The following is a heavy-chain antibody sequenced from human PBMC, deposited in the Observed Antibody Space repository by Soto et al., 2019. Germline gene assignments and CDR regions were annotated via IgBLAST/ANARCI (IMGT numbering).Heavy chain of an antibody. CDR3: AREGKGVQYIFDY. D-gene: IGHD3-10*01. V-gene: IGHV4-4*07. CDR2: IYSSGST. Sequence: SESLTLTCAVSGYSISSYYWSWIRQPAGKGLEYIGRIYSSGSTNYNPSLKSRVTMSVDTSNNQFSLTLSSVTAADTAVYSCAREGKGVQYIFDYWGQGTLVPVPS. J-gene: IGHJ4*02. CDR1: GYSISSYY.